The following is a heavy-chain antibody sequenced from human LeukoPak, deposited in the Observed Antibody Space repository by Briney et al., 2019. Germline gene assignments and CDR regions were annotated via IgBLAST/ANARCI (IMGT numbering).Heavy chain of an antibody. J-gene: IGHJ4*02. D-gene: IGHD3-10*01. CDR1: GYTFTNYG. CDR3: ARMCFASGSDFDY. Sequence: ASVKVSFKASGYTFTNYGISWLRQGPGQGLEWMGWISAYNGKTDYARNLQGRVTMTTETSTSTAYMQLRSLSSDDTAMYFCARMCFASGSDFDYWGQGTLVTVSS. CDR2: ISAYNGKT. V-gene: IGHV1-18*01.